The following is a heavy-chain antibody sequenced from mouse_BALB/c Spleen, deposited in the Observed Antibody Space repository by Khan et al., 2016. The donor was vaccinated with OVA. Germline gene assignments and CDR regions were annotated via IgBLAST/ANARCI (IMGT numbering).Heavy chain of an antibody. Sequence: QIQLVQSGPELKKPGETVKISCKASGYTFTNYGMNWVKQSPGKALKWMGWINTYTGDPTYADEFKGRFAFSLDTSSSTAYLQINNLKNEDTATYYGARPPYFSYILDHWGQGTSVTVSS. V-gene: IGHV9-3-1*01. J-gene: IGHJ4*01. CDR3: ARPPYFSYILDH. D-gene: IGHD2-10*01. CDR2: INTYTGDP. CDR1: GYTFTNYG.